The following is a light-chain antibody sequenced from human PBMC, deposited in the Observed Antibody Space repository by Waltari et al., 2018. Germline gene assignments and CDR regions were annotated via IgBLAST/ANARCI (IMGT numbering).Light chain of an antibody. CDR3: QQYGSSPLT. CDR2: GAS. J-gene: IGKJ3*01. CDR1: QSVTSNY. V-gene: IGKV3-20*01. Sequence: EIVLTQSPGTLSLSLGARATLSCRTSQSVTSNYVAWYQQKPGQAPRLLIYGASSRATDIPDRFSGSGSGTDFTLTISGLEPEDFAVYYCQQYGSSPLTFGPGTTVDIK.